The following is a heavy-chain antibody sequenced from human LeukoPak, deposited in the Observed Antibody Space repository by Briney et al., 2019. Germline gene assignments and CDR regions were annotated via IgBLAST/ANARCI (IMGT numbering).Heavy chain of an antibody. D-gene: IGHD6-13*01. CDR2: IHPSGGST. V-gene: IGHV1-46*01. J-gene: IGHJ1*01. CDR1: GYTFTSYY. CDR3: ARDLFTIAAAGAPEYFQH. Sequence: ASVKVSCKASGYTFTSYYMHWVRQAPGQGLEWMGIIHPSGGSTRYAQKFQGRVTMTRDTSTSTVYMELSSLRSEDTAVYFCARDLFTIAAAGAPEYFQHWGQGTLVTVSS.